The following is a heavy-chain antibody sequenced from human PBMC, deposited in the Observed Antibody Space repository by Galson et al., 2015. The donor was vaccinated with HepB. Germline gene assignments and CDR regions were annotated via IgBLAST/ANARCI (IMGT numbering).Heavy chain of an antibody. CDR3: VWDGSGSREYFQH. J-gene: IGHJ1*01. V-gene: IGHV3-53*04. D-gene: IGHD3-10*01. CDR1: GFTVSSNY. CDR2: IYSGGST. Sequence: SLRLSCAASGFTVSSNYMSWVRQAPGKGLEWVSVIYSGGSTYYADSVKGRFTISRHNSKNTLYLQMNSLRAEDTAVYYCVWDGSGSREYFQHWGQGTLVTVSS.